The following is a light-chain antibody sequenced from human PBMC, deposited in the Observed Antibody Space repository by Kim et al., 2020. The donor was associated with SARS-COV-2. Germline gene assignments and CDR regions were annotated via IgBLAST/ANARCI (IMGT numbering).Light chain of an antibody. CDR1: ESVRSN. V-gene: IGKV3-15*01. CDR3: QQYDKWPPCT. Sequence: EIVMTQSPATLSVSPGERATLSCRASESVRSNLAWYQQKPGQAPRLLIHGASTRATGIPARFSGSWSGTEFTLTINSLQSEDFAVYYCQQYDKWPPCTLVQGTTMDIK. CDR2: GAS. J-gene: IGKJ1*01.